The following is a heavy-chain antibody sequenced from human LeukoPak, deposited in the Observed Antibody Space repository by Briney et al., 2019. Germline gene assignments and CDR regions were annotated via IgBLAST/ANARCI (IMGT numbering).Heavy chain of an antibody. CDR2: ISESGSNT. Sequence: GGSLRLSCAASGFTFTNYAMSGVRQTPGKGLEWVSAISESGSNTYYADSVKGRFTISRDNSKNTLYLQMNSLRAEDMAVYYCALIKRDFWGQGTLVTVSS. CDR1: GFTFTNYA. CDR3: ALIKRDF. V-gene: IGHV3-23*01. D-gene: IGHD3-22*01. J-gene: IGHJ4*02.